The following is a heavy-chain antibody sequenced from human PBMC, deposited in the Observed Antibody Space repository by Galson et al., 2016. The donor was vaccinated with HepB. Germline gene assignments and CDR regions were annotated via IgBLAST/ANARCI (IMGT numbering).Heavy chain of an antibody. CDR2: IYWDDDK. CDR1: GFSLSTSGVG. CDR3: AREGSAFDY. Sequence: PALVKPTQTLTLTCTFSGFSLSTSGVGVGWIRQPPGKALEWLALIYWDDDKRYSPSLKSRLTITKDTSKNQVVLTMTNMDPVDTATYYCAREGSAFDYWGQGTLVTVSS. D-gene: IGHD1-26*01. V-gene: IGHV2-5*02. J-gene: IGHJ4*02.